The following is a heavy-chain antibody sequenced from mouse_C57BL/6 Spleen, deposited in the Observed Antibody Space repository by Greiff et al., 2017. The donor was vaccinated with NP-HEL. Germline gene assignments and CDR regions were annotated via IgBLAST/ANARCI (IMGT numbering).Heavy chain of an antibody. CDR3: ARDGLLGNAMDY. Sequence: EVMLVESGGGLVKPGGSLKLSCAASGFTFSSYAMSWVRQTPEKRLEWVATISDGGSYTYYPDNVKGRFTISRDNAKNNLYLQMSHLKSEDTAMYYCARDGLLGNAMDYWGQGTSVTVSS. J-gene: IGHJ4*01. V-gene: IGHV5-4*01. D-gene: IGHD3-1*01. CDR1: GFTFSSYA. CDR2: ISDGGSYT.